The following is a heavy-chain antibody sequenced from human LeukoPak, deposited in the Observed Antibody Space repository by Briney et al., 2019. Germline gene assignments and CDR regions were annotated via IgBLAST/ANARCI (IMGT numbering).Heavy chain of an antibody. Sequence: GRSLRLSCAASGFTFSSYGMHWVRQAPGKGLEWVAVIWYDGSNKYYADSVKGRFTISRDNSKNTLYLQMNSLRAEDTAVYYCARGYCSSTSCRTKNAFDIWGQGTMVTVSS. V-gene: IGHV3-33*01. CDR3: ARGYCSSTSCRTKNAFDI. J-gene: IGHJ3*02. D-gene: IGHD2-2*01. CDR1: GFTFSSYG. CDR2: IWYDGSNK.